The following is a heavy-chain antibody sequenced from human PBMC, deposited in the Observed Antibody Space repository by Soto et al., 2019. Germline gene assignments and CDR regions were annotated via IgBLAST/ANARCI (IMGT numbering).Heavy chain of an antibody. J-gene: IGHJ4*02. CDR3: ARATYDSSTYYLDY. D-gene: IGHD3-22*01. CDR1: GASISGGDYY. CDR2: IYYTGNT. Sequence: QVQLQESGPGLVKPSQTLSLTCTVSGASISGGDYYWTWIRQPPGKGLAWIGSIYYTGNTYSNPSLESRLSISVDPSNNQFALRLTSVTAPDTAIYYCARATYDSSTYYLDYWGQGTLVTVSS. V-gene: IGHV4-30-4*01.